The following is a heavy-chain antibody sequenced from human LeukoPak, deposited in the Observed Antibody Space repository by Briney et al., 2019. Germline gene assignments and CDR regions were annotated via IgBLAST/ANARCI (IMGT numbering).Heavy chain of an antibody. CDR1: GLTFSKYT. Sequence: PGGSLRLSCEASGLTFSKYTMNWVRRAPGKGLEWVALVGPDGDERFYADSVRGRFTISRDHSNNMMFLQMNSLGPEDTPTYYCAKSSGGSRPHSRIFDFWGQGTMVTVSS. J-gene: IGHJ4*02. D-gene: IGHD5-18*01. CDR3: AKSSGGSRPHSRIFDF. V-gene: IGHV3-23*01. CDR2: VGPDGDER.